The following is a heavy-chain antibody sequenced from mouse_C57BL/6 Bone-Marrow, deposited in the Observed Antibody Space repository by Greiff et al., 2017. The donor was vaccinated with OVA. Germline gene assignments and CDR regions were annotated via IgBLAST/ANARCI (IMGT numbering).Heavy chain of an antibody. CDR1: GYAFSSSW. D-gene: IGHD2-12*01. V-gene: IGHV1-82*01. CDR2: IYPGDGDT. CDR3: ARGLRDYAMDY. J-gene: IGHJ4*01. Sequence: QVQLQQSGPELVKPGASVKISCKASGYAFSSSWMNWVKQRPGKGLEWIGRIYPGDGDTNYNGKFKGKATLTADKSSSTAYMQLSSLTSEDSAVYFCARGLRDYAMDYWGQGTSVTVSS.